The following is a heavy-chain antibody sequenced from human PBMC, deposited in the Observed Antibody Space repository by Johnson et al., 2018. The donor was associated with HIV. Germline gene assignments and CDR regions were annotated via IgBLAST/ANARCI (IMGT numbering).Heavy chain of an antibody. CDR2: ISRSGSTI. J-gene: IGHJ3*02. V-gene: IGHV3-48*04. CDR3: ARDRAIGGRTDAFDI. CDR1: GFTFDDYG. Sequence: VQLVESGGGVVRPGGSLRLSCAASGFTFDDYGMSWVRQAPGKGPEWLSYISRSGSTIYYADSVKGRFTISRDNAKNSLYLPMSSLRAEDAAVYYCARDRAIGGRTDAFDIWGQGTMVTVSS. D-gene: IGHD6-6*01.